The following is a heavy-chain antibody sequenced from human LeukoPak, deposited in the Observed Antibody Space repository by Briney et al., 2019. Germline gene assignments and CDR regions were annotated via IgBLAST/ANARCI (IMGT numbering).Heavy chain of an antibody. Sequence: PSETLSLTCTVSGGSIDSNYWTWIRQPPGKGLEWIGYIYYSGSTNYNPSLKSRVTISVDTAKDQFSLNLTSVSAADTAVYYCASGVAVTGVEYFQHWGQGTLVTVSS. CDR1: GGSIDSNY. CDR3: ASGVAVTGVEYFQH. CDR2: IYYSGST. V-gene: IGHV4-59*01. D-gene: IGHD6-19*01. J-gene: IGHJ1*01.